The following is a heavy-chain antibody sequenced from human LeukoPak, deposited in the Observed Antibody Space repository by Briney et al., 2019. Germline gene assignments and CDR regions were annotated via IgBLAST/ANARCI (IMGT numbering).Heavy chain of an antibody. CDR2: ISSNGGST. CDR3: VKDRAVEY. D-gene: IGHD3-10*01. CDR1: GFTIGTYA. V-gene: IGHV3-64D*06. Sequence: GGSLRLSCSVSGFTIGTYAMHWVRQAPGKGLEYASSISSNGGSTYYADSVKGRFIISRDNSRNTLSLQMSSLRSEDTAVYYCVKDRAVEYWGQGTLVTVSS. J-gene: IGHJ4*02.